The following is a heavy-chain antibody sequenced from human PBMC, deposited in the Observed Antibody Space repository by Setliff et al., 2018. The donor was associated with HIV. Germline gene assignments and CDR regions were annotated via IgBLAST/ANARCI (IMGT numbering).Heavy chain of an antibody. CDR2: IYHTGST. CDR1: GFSISSRYY. CDR3: ARSIVPVASGYYYFEY. D-gene: IGHD3-3*01. Sequence: LSLTCDVSGFSISSRYYWGWIRQSPGNGLEWIGSIYHTGSTYYKPSLKSRVTISVDTSKNQFSLRLSSVAAGDTAVYYCARSIVPVASGYYYFEYWGQGTLVTVSS. J-gene: IGHJ4*02. V-gene: IGHV4-38-2*01.